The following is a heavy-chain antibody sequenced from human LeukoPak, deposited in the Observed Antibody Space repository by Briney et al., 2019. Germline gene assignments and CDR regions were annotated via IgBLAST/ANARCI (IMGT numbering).Heavy chain of an antibody. D-gene: IGHD2-2*01. V-gene: IGHV4-59*01. CDR3: ARDSSRKYYYSLDV. CDR1: GGSISTYY. CDR2: IYYSGST. Sequence: SETLSLTCTVSGGSISTYYWSWIRQPPGKGLEWIGYIYYSGSTNYNPSLKSRVTISVDTSKNQFSLKVSSVTAAATALYYGARDSSRKYYYSLDVWGQGTTVTVSS. J-gene: IGHJ6*02.